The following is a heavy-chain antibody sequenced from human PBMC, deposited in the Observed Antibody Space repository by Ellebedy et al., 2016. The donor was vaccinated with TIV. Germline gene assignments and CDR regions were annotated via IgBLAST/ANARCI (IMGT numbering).Heavy chain of an antibody. J-gene: IGHJ6*01. CDR1: GSIFITYG. D-gene: IGHD1-26*01. Sequence: PGGSLRLSSAAAGSIFITYGMHWVRHAPGKGLEWVAVTSYDGSQKYYADSVKGRFTISRDNSKNTVFLQMNSLRAEDTSVYYCARDVGGIYYYGSDVWGQGTTVTVSS. CDR3: ARDVGGIYYYGSDV. CDR2: TSYDGSQK. V-gene: IGHV3-30*03.